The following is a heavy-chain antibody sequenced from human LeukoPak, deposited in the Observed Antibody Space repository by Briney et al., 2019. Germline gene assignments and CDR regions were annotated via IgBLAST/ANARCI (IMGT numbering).Heavy chain of an antibody. V-gene: IGHV3-11*01. Sequence: GGSLRLSCAASGFTFSDYYMSWIRQAPGKGLEWVSYISSSGSTIYYADSVKGRFTISRDNAKNSLYLQMNSLRAEDTAVYYCARSNYYDSSGYYNFDYWGQGTLVTVSS. D-gene: IGHD3-22*01. CDR3: ARSNYYDSSGYYNFDY. J-gene: IGHJ4*02. CDR2: ISSSGSTI. CDR1: GFTFSDYY.